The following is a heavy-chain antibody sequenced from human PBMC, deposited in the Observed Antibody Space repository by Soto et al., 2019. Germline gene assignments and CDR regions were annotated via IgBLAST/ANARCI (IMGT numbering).Heavy chain of an antibody. D-gene: IGHD7-27*01. CDR3: ARGNWVSVYYYYGMDV. CDR1: GGSISSYY. V-gene: IGHV4-59*01. Sequence: PSETLSLTCTVSGGSISSYYWSWIRQPPGKGLEWIGYIYYSGSTNYNPSLKSRVTISVDTSKNQFSLKLSSVTAADTALYYCARGNWVSVYYYYGMDVWGQGTTVTVSS. CDR2: IYYSGST. J-gene: IGHJ6*02.